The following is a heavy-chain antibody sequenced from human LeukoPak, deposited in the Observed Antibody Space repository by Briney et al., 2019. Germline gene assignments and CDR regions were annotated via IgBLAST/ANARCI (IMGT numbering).Heavy chain of an antibody. Sequence: PGGSLRLSCAASGFTFDDYAMHWVRQAPGKGLEWVSAISGSGGSTYYADSVKGRFTISRDNSKNTLYLQMNSLRAEDTAVYYCAKPTQGGSYIAFDYWGQGTLVTVSS. D-gene: IGHD1-26*01. CDR2: ISGSGGST. J-gene: IGHJ4*02. CDR1: GFTFDDYA. CDR3: AKPTQGGSYIAFDY. V-gene: IGHV3-23*01.